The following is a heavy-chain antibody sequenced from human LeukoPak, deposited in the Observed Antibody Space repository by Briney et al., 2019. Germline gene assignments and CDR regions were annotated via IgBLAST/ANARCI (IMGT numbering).Heavy chain of an antibody. V-gene: IGHV4-59*12. J-gene: IGHJ6*03. CDR2: IYYTGMT. Sequence: SETLSLTCNVSSGSISGYYWTWLRQPPGKGLEWIGFIYYTGMTNYNPSLKSRVTISVDTSKNQFSLKLSSVTAADTAVYYCAREGGGSSWYESAYRGKPYYYYYYMDVWGKGTTVTVSS. D-gene: IGHD6-13*01. CDR1: SGSISGYY. CDR3: AREGGGSSWYESAYRGKPYYYYYYMDV.